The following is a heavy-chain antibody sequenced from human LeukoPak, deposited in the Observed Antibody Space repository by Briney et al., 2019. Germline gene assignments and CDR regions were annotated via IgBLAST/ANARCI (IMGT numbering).Heavy chain of an antibody. CDR3: ARDSRDYGERAFDI. CDR2: IGYGGDR. J-gene: IGHJ3*02. V-gene: IGHV3-13*04. D-gene: IGHD4-17*01. CDR1: GFTFSDYD. Sequence: GGSLRLSCAASGFTFSDYDMHWVRQATGKGLKWVSAIGYGGDRHYSDSVKGRFTIPRENAKNSLHIQMESLGAEDTAEYYCARDSRDYGERAFDIWGEGTVVTDSS.